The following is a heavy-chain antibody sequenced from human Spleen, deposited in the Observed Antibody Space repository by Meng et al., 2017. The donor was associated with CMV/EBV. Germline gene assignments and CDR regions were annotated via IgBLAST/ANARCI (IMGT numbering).Heavy chain of an antibody. Sequence: GGSLRLSCAASGFTFSSYAMSWVRQAPGKGLEWVPAISGSGGSTYYADSVKGRFTISRDNSKNTLYLQMNRLRAEDTAVYYCAKGADYDSGWYDYWGQGTLVTVSS. V-gene: IGHV3-23*01. CDR1: GFTFSSYA. J-gene: IGHJ4*02. D-gene: IGHD6-19*01. CDR2: ISGSGGST. CDR3: AKGADYDSGWYDY.